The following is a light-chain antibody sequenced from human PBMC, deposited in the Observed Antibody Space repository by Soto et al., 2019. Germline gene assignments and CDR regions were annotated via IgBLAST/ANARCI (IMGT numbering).Light chain of an antibody. CDR1: QTISSW. CDR2: KAS. V-gene: IGKV1-5*03. Sequence: IQLTQSPAVLCSSVGYTVTXTCRASQTISSWLAWYQQKPGKAPKLLIYKASTLKSGVPSRFSGSGSGTEFTLTISRLQPDDFAGYYCQQYNSYSGTFGQGTKVDIK. J-gene: IGKJ1*01. CDR3: QQYNSYSGT.